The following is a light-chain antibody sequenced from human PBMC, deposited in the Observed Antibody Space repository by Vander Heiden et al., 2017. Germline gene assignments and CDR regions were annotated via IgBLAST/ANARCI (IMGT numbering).Light chain of an antibody. J-gene: IGLJ1*01. CDR1: NSDGGGHTC. CDR3: ASYSSGTANILYV. CDR2: DVN. Sequence: SALTQPPSVSGSPGESVTISCTGTNSDGGGHTCVSWYQQHPHKAPRLIIFDVNNRPSGISDRFSGSKTGNTASLIISGLRAEDEADYYCASYSSGTANILYVFRTGTKVTVL. V-gene: IGLV2-14*03.